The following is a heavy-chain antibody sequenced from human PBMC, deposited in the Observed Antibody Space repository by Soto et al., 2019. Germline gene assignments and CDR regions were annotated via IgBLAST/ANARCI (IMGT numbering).Heavy chain of an antibody. J-gene: IGHJ3*02. D-gene: IGHD2-15*01. V-gene: IGHV3-66*01. Sequence: EVQLVESGGGLVQPGGSLRLSCTASGFIVSNTYVNWVRQAPGKGLEWVSVISNRGDTHYADSVRGRFSLSRDISDNTRNIQMNNLRVEDTAVYYCAREPRYCRGGSCSITGDAYDIWGQGTMVTVSS. CDR1: GFIVSNTY. CDR3: AREPRYCRGGSCSITGDAYDI. CDR2: ISNRGDT.